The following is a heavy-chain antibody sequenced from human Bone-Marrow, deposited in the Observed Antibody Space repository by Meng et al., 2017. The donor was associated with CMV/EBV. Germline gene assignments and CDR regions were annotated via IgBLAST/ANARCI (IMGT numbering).Heavy chain of an antibody. V-gene: IGHV1-18*01. J-gene: IGHJ4*02. CDR3: ARVMELRSRLKYYFDY. Sequence: ASVKVSCKASGGIFSNYAISWVRQAPGQGLEWMGWISAYNGNTNYAQKLQGRVTMTTDTSTSTAYMELRSLRSDDTAVYYCARVMELRSRLKYYFDYWGQGTLVTVSS. CDR1: GGIFSNYA. CDR2: ISAYNGNT. D-gene: IGHD1-7*01.